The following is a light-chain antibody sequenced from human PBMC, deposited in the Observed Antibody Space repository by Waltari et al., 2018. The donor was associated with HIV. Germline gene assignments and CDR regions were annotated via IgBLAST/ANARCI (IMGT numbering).Light chain of an antibody. J-gene: IGKJ5*01. V-gene: IGKV1-13*02. CDR2: DGS. CDR1: QDINNA. Sequence: AIQLTQSPSSLSASVGDKVTITCRASQDINNALVWYQQKSGKSPKLLIYDGSSLESGVPSTFSGSGSGTEFTLTISSLQPADFATYYCQQFNSYPITFGQGTRLE. CDR3: QQFNSYPIT.